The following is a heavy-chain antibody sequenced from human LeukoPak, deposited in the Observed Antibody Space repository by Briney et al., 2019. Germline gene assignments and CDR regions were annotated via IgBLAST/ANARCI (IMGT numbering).Heavy chain of an antibody. CDR1: GGSISSSSYY. D-gene: IGHD3-10*01. CDR3: ARSGLGELLYEGTWDY. J-gene: IGHJ4*02. CDR2: IYYSGST. V-gene: IGHV4-39*01. Sequence: SENLSLTCTVSGGSISSSSYYWGWIRQPPGKGLEWIGSIYYSGSTYYNPSLKSRVTISVDTSKNQFSLKLSSVTAADTAVYYCARSGLGELLYEGTWDYWGQGTLVTVSS.